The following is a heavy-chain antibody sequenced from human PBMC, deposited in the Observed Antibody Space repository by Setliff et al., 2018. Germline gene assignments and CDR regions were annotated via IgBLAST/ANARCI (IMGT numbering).Heavy chain of an antibody. CDR1: GFTFSKYG. D-gene: IGHD6-25*01. Sequence: PGGSLRLSCAASGFTFSKYGMYWVRQAPGKGLEWVAFIRYDGSNKYYADSVKGRFTVSRDNSKNILSLQMNSLRGEDTAVYYCARQQGYDSGHPGPHYYHYYMDVWGKGTTVTVSS. CDR2: IRYDGSNK. J-gene: IGHJ6*03. CDR3: ARQQGYDSGHPGPHYYHYYMDV. V-gene: IGHV3-30*02.